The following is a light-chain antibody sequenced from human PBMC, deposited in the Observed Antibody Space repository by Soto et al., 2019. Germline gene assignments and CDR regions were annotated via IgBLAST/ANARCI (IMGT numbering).Light chain of an antibody. Sequence: EIVLTQSPGTLSLSPGERATLSCRASQSVSSKYLAWYQQKPGQAPRVIIYGTSIRASGVPERFSGGGSVTDFTLTITRLEPEDFAVYYCQQYGSSLFTFGPGTKVDFK. CDR2: GTS. CDR3: QQYGSSLFT. J-gene: IGKJ3*01. V-gene: IGKV3-20*01. CDR1: QSVSSKY.